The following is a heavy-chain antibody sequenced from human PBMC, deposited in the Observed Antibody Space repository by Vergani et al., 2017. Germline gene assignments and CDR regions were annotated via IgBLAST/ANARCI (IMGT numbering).Heavy chain of an antibody. Sequence: QVQLQESGPGLVKPSETLSLNCAVSGYSISSGYYWGWIRQPPGKGLEWVGSIYHSGSTYYNPSLKSRVTISVDTSKNQFSLKLSSVTAADTAVYYCARRSYDSSGYYYGYWGQGTLVTVSS. J-gene: IGHJ4*02. V-gene: IGHV4-38-2*01. CDR1: GYSISSGYY. D-gene: IGHD3-22*01. CDR2: IYHSGST. CDR3: ARRSYDSSGYYYGY.